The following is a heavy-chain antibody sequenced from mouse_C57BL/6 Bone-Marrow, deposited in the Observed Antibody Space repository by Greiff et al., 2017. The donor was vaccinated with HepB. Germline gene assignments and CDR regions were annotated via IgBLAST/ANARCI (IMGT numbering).Heavy chain of an antibody. J-gene: IGHJ1*03. V-gene: IGHV1-54*01. CDR1: GYAFTNYL. CDR3: ARGHYGSSYGYFDV. D-gene: IGHD1-1*01. CDR2: INPGSGGT. Sequence: QVQLQQSGAELVRPGTSVKVSCKASGYAFTNYLIEWVKQRPGQGLEWIGVINPGSGGTNYNEKFKGKATLTADKSSSTAYMQLSSLTSEDSAVYFCARGHYGSSYGYFDVWGTGTTVTVSS.